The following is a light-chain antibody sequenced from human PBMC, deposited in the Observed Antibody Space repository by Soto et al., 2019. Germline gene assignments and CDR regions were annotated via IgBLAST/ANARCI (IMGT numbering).Light chain of an antibody. CDR3: SPYTSSSTLLDV. CDR2: DVS. Sequence: QSALTQPASVSGSPGQSIPISCTGTSSDVGGYNYVSWYQQHPGKAPKLMIYDVSNRPSGVSNRFSGSKSGNTASLTISGLQAEDEGDYDCSPYTSSSTLLDVCGTGTKLTVL. CDR1: SSDVGGYNY. J-gene: IGLJ1*01. V-gene: IGLV2-14*01.